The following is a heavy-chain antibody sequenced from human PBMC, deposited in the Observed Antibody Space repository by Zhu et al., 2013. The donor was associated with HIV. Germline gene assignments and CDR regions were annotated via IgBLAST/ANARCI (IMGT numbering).Heavy chain of an antibody. J-gene: IGHJ6*01. D-gene: IGHD2-15*01. Sequence: QVQLVQSGAEVRKPGASVKLSCKTSGYSFTDYYIQWMRQAPGQGLEWVGWVNPNSGATNYAQKFRGRVTMTRVTSISTAYMELNRLTSDDTAVYYCARRCGGGVWDSCSGPSCYGVVRTGWG. CDR1: GYSFTDYY. CDR3: ARRCGGGVWDSCSGPSCYGVVRTG. CDR2: VNPNSGAT. V-gene: IGHV1-2*02.